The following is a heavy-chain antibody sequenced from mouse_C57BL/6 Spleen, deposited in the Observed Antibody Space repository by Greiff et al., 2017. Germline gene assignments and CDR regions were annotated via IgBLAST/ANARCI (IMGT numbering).Heavy chain of an antibody. Sequence: QVQLKESGAELVRPGTSVKVSCKASGYAFTNYLIAWVKQRPGQGLEWIGVINPGSGGTNYNEKFKGKATLTADTSSSTAYMQLSSLTSEDSADYFSARDDDYDGFACWGQGALVTVSA. J-gene: IGHJ3*01. CDR2: INPGSGGT. D-gene: IGHD2-4*01. V-gene: IGHV1-54*01. CDR1: GYAFTNYL. CDR3: ARDDDYDGFAC.